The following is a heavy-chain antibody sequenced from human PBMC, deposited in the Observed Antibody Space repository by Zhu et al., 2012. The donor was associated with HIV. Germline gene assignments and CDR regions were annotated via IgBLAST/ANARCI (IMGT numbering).Heavy chain of an antibody. CDR1: GASLSDYY. J-gene: IGHJ5*02. Sequence: QVQLQQWGTGLLKPSETLSLTCAVYGASLSDYYWSWIRQPPGKGLEWIGEIHQRVSTNYNPSLKSRLTISLDTSKNQFSLRLTSVTAADTAVYYCAKVGYCSAGSCYSDWFDPWGQGTLVTVSS. D-gene: IGHD2-15*01. CDR2: IHQRVST. CDR3: AKVGYCSAGSCYSDWFDP. V-gene: IGHV4-34*01.